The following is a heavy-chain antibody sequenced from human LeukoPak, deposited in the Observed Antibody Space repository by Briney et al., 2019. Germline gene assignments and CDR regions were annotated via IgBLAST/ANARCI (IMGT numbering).Heavy chain of an antibody. CDR1: GGSISSYY. CDR2: IYYSGST. V-gene: IGHV4-59*01. D-gene: IGHD2-15*01. J-gene: IGHJ4*02. Sequence: ASETLSLTCTVSGGSISSYYWSWIRQPPGKGLEWIGYIYYSGSTNYNPSLKSRVTILVDTSKNQFSLKLSSVTAADTAVYYCARGGYCSGGSCLDYWGQGTLVTVSS. CDR3: ARGGYCSGGSCLDY.